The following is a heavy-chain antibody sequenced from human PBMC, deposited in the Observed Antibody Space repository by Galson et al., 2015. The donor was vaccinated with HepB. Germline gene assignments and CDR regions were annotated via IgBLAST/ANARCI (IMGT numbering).Heavy chain of an antibody. CDR1: GFTFSTYA. V-gene: IGHV3-23*01. CDR3: AKTKWGIYSGPFDY. J-gene: IGHJ4*02. Sequence: SLRLSCAGSGFTFSTYAMSWVRQAPWKGLHWVSSITGRCRSTYYADSVKGRFTISRDNSKNTLYLQINGPRAEDTAIYYCAKTKWGIYSGPFDYWGQGTPVTVSS. D-gene: IGHD7-27*01. CDR2: ITGRCRST.